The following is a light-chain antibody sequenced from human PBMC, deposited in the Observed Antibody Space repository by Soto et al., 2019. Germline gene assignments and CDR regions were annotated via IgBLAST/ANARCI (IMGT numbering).Light chain of an antibody. CDR1: SSDVGGYNY. CDR2: EVS. Sequence: QAASVSGSPGQSITLSCSGTSSDVGGYNYVSWYQQHPGKAPKLMIYEVSNRPSGVSNRFSGSKSGNTASLTISGLQADDEADYYCSSYTTTTTLGVFGGGTQLTVL. CDR3: SSYTTTTTLGV. V-gene: IGLV2-14*01. J-gene: IGLJ2*01.